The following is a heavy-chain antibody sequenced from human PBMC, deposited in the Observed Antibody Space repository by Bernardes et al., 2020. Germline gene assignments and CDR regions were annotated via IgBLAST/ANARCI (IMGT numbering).Heavy chain of an antibody. J-gene: IGHJ4*02. Sequence: GGSLRLSCSASGFTFMNYAMAWVRKAPGKGLEWVSAISASGPFYADSVKGRFTISRDNSKTTVHLQMSGLKVADTAIYYCAKGLRGPAAGTDYFDYWGQGTLVTVSS. V-gene: IGHV3-23*01. CDR3: AKGLRGPAAGTDYFDY. D-gene: IGHD6-13*01. CDR2: ISASGP. CDR1: GFTFMNYA.